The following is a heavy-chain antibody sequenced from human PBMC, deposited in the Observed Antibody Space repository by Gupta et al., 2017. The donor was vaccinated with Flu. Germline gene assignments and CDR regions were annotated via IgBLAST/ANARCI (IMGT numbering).Heavy chain of an antibody. Sequence: KGLEWIGHIYYDGYTYYNPSLKSRVTISLDTSKNQFSLKLTSGTAADTAVYYCARGYCSGGTCYSGGHNWFDPWGQGTLVTVSS. CDR2: IYYDGYT. J-gene: IGHJ5*02. CDR3: ARGYCSGGTCYSGGHNWFDP. D-gene: IGHD2-15*01. V-gene: IGHV4-31*02.